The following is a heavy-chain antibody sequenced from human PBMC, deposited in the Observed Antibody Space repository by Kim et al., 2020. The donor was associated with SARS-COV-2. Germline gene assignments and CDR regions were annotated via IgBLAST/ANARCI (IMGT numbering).Heavy chain of an antibody. CDR3: ARANLTDFWSGYYTKAFDI. V-gene: IGHV1-69*13. CDR2: IIPIFGTA. D-gene: IGHD3-3*01. Sequence: SVKVSCKASGGTFSSYAISWVRQAPGQGLEWMGGIIPIFGTANYAQKFQGRVTITADESTSTAYMELSSLRSEDTAVYYCARANLTDFWSGYYTKAFDIWGQGTMVTVSS. J-gene: IGHJ3*02. CDR1: GGTFSSYA.